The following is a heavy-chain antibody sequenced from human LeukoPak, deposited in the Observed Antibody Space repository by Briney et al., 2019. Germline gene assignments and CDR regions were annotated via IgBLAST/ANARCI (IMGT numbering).Heavy chain of an antibody. CDR3: ARAPTKFRRDRFDP. J-gene: IGHJ5*02. V-gene: IGHV3-48*03. D-gene: IGHD3-9*01. Sequence: GGSLRLSCAASEFTFSSYEMNWVRQAPGKGLEWVSYISSSGSTIYYADSVKGRFTISRDNAKNSLDLQMNSLRAEDTAVYHCARAPTKFRRDRFDPWGQGTLVTVSS. CDR2: ISSSGSTI. CDR1: EFTFSSYE.